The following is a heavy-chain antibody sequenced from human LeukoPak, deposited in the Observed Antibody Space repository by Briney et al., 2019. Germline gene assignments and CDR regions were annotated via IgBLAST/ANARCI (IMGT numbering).Heavy chain of an antibody. D-gene: IGHD3-10*01. V-gene: IGHV3-7*01. CDR2: IKQDGSEK. CDR1: GFTFSSYW. CDR3: AREGITMVRGVVYYYYGMDV. J-gene: IGHJ6*02. Sequence: PGGSLRLSCAASGFTFSSYWMSWVRQAPGKGLEWVANIKQDGSEKYYVDSMKGRFTISRDNAKNSLYLQMNSLRAEDTAVYYCAREGITMVRGVVYYYYGMDVWGQGTTVTVSS.